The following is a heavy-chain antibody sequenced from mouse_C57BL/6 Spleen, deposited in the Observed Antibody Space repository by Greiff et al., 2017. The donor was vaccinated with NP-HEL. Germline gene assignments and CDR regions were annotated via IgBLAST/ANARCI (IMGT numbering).Heavy chain of an antibody. CDR2: INPGSGGT. CDR3: ARTYYSNYYAMDY. CDR1: GYAFTNYL. V-gene: IGHV1-54*01. J-gene: IGHJ4*01. Sequence: LVESGAELVRPGTSVKVSCKASGYAFTNYLIEWVKQRPGQGLEWIGVINPGSGGTNYNEKFKGKATLTADKSSSTAYMQLSSLTSEDSAVYFCARTYYSNYYAMDYWGQGTSVTVSS. D-gene: IGHD2-5*01.